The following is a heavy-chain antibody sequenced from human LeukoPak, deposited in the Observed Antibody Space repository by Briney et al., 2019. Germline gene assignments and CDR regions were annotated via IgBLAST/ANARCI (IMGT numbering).Heavy chain of an antibody. CDR2: INWNGGST. Sequence: GGSLRLSCAGSGFTSDDYGMRWVRQAPGKGLEWVSGINWNGGSTGYADSVKGRFTISRDNAKNSLYLQMNSLRAEDTALYHCARVNYGSGSYEFDYWGQGTLVTVSS. V-gene: IGHV3-20*01. D-gene: IGHD3-10*01. CDR3: ARVNYGSGSYEFDY. J-gene: IGHJ4*02. CDR1: GFTSDDYG.